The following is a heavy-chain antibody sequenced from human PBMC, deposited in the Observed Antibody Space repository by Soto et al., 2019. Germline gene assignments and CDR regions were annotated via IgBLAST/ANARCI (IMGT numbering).Heavy chain of an antibody. Sequence: QITLKESGPTLVKPTQTLTLTCTFSGFSLTTSAVAVGWIRQPPGKALEWLAIIYGSDDKFYSPSLKSGLTITKDTAPNQVVLTMTNMDPVDTATYYCARRYDPYYFDYWGQGTLVTVSS. CDR3: ARRYDPYYFDY. J-gene: IGHJ4*02. CDR1: GFSLTTSAVA. V-gene: IGHV2-5*01. D-gene: IGHD1-1*01. CDR2: IYGSDDK.